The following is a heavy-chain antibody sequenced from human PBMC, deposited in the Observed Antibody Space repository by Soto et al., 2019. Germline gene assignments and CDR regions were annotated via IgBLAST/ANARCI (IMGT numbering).Heavy chain of an antibody. Sequence: EVQLLESGGGLVQPGWSLRLSCAASGFTFSSYAMTWVRQAPGKGLEWVSGISTSGDGTYYADSVKGRFTISRDNSKNTLCLQMNSLRAEDTAVYYCATLARTKDFDYWGQGTLVTVSS. CDR1: GFTFSSYA. D-gene: IGHD2-8*01. J-gene: IGHJ4*02. CDR3: ATLARTKDFDY. V-gene: IGHV3-23*01. CDR2: ISTSGDGT.